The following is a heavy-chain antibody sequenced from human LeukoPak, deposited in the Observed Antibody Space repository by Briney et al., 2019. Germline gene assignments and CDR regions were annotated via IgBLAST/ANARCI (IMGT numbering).Heavy chain of an antibody. Sequence: QPGGSLRLSCAASGFTFSSYEMNWVRQAPGKGLEWVSYISSSGSTIYYADSVKGRFTISRDNAKNSLYLQMNSLRAEDTAVYYCPSLPAAKYYYYGMDVWGQGTTVTVSS. J-gene: IGHJ6*02. V-gene: IGHV3-48*03. CDR1: GFTFSSYE. D-gene: IGHD2-2*01. CDR3: PSLPAAKYYYYGMDV. CDR2: ISSSGSTI.